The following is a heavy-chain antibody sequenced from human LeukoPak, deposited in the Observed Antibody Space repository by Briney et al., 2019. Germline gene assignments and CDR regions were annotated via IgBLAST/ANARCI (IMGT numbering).Heavy chain of an antibody. J-gene: IGHJ5*02. CDR3: AKSQISGNPNLNS. CDR2: ISSSSDMI. Sequence: GGSLRLSCAGSGFTFSHYSMNWVRQAPGRGLEWVSYISSSSDMIDYADSVRGRFTISRDNSKNTLYLQMNSLSHEDTAFYYCAKSQISGNPNLNSWGQGTLVTVSS. V-gene: IGHV3-48*02. D-gene: IGHD3-10*01. CDR1: GFTFSHYS.